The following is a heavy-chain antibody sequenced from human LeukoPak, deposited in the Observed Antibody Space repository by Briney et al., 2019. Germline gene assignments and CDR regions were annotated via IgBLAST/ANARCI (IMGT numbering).Heavy chain of an antibody. Sequence: GGSLRLSCAASGFTFSSYWMNWVRPAPGKGLVWVSRIASDGSSTTYADSVKGRFSISRDNAKNTLYLQMNSLRVEDTAVYYCARGRPHGNDYWGQGTLVNVSS. V-gene: IGHV3-74*01. CDR3: ARGRPHGNDY. J-gene: IGHJ4*02. D-gene: IGHD4-23*01. CDR1: GFTFSSYW. CDR2: IASDGSST.